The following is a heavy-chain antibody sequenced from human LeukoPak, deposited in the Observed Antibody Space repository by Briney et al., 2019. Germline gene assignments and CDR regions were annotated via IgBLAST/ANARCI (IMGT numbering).Heavy chain of an antibody. CDR3: ARDDLVEMATNGGFYFDY. CDR2: ISSSGSTI. Sequence: PGGSLRLSCAASGFTFSDYYMSWIRQAPGKGLEWVSYISSSGSTIYYADSVKGRCTISRDNAKNLLYLQMNSLRAEDTAVYYCARDDLVEMATNGGFYFDYWGQGTLVTVSS. V-gene: IGHV3-11*01. D-gene: IGHD5-24*01. CDR1: GFTFSDYY. J-gene: IGHJ4*02.